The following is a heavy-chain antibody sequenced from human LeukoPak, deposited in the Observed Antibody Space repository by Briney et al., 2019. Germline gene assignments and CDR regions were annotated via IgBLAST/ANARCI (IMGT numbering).Heavy chain of an antibody. CDR2: ISGAGNPI. D-gene: IGHD2-2*01. CDR1: GFTFSDYY. V-gene: IGHV3-11*04. Sequence: GGSLRLSCAASGFTFSDYYMSWIRQSPGKGLEWVSYISGAGNPIYYADSVKGRFTISRDNAKNSLYLEMNSLRDEDTAVYYCSRDTPAGNYYYMDVWGKGTTVTVSS. CDR3: SRDTPAGNYYYMDV. J-gene: IGHJ6*03.